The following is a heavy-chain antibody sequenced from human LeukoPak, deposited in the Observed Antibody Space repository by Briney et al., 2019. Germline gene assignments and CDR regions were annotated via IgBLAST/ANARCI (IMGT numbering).Heavy chain of an antibody. Sequence: GGSLRLSCAASGFTFSSYEMNWFRQAPGKGLEWVSYISSSGSTIYYADSVKGRFTISRDNAKNSLYLQMSSLRAEDTAVYYCASARQAYDILTGYYSRDYWGQGTLVTVSS. CDR1: GFTFSSYE. CDR2: ISSSGSTI. D-gene: IGHD3-9*01. CDR3: ASARQAYDILTGYYSRDY. V-gene: IGHV3-48*03. J-gene: IGHJ4*02.